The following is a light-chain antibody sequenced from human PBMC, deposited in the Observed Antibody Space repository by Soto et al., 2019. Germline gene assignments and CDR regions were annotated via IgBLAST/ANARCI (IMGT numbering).Light chain of an antibody. CDR1: SSNIGAGYD. CDR3: QSYDSSLSGVV. CDR2: GNS. V-gene: IGLV1-40*01. J-gene: IGLJ2*01. Sequence: QSVLTQPPSVCGAPGQRVTISCTGSSSNIGAGYDVHWYKQLPGTAPKLLIYGNSNRPSGVPDRFSGSKSGTSASLAITGLQAEDEADYYCQSYDSSLSGVVFGGGTKLTV.